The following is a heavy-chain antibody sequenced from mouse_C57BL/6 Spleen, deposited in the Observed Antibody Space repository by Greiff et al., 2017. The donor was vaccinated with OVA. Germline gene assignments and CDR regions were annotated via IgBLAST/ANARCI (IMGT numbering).Heavy chain of an antibody. V-gene: IGHV1-42*01. CDR2: INPSTGGT. CDR1: GYSFTGYY. Sequence: EVQLQQSGPELVKPGASVKISCKASGYSFTGYYMNWVKQSPEKSLEWIGEINPSTGGTTYNQKFKAKATLTVDKSSSTAYMQLKSLTSEDSAVYYCARSGYGNYGAMDYWGQGTSVTVSS. D-gene: IGHD2-1*01. CDR3: ARSGYGNYGAMDY. J-gene: IGHJ4*01.